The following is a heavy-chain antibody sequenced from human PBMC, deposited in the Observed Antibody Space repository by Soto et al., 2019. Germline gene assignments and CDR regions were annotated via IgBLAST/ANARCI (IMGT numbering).Heavy chain of an antibody. CDR2: ISPNTGGT. Sequence: ASVKVSCKASGYIFTGYYIHWVRQAPGQGREWMGEISPNTGGTKYAQKFQGRVTMTRDTSIPTVYMELSNLSPDDTAVYYCGRGRSGELVVFYWGQGTPVTVSS. V-gene: IGHV1-2*02. CDR1: GYIFTGYY. D-gene: IGHD1-7*01. CDR3: GRGRSGELVVFY. J-gene: IGHJ4*02.